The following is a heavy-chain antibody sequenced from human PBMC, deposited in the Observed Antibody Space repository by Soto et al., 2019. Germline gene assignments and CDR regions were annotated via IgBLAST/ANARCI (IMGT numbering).Heavy chain of an antibody. CDR3: SVEGFGEFINPLYV. CDR2: ISPYIGKA. D-gene: IGHD3-10*01. CDR1: GYTFTSYG. Sequence: GASVKVSCKASGYTFTSYGISWVRQAPGQGLEWMGWISPYIGKANYAQKLQGRVTITTDKSTSTAYMELSSLRSEDTAVYYCSVEGFGEFINPLYVWGQGTLVTVSS. V-gene: IGHV1-18*01. J-gene: IGHJ4*02.